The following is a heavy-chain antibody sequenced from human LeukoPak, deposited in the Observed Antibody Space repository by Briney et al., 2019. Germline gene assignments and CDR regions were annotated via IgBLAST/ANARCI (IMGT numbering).Heavy chain of an antibody. D-gene: IGHD3-3*01. CDR1: GGSISSYY. V-gene: IGHV4-59*08. CDR3: ASQRGDGQDY. J-gene: IGHJ4*02. Sequence: SETLSLTCTASGGSISSYYWSWVRQPPGKGLEWIGYIYYSGSTNYNPSLKSRVTISVDTSKNQFSLKLSSVTAADTAVYYCASQRGDGQDYWGQGTLVTVSS. CDR2: IYYSGST.